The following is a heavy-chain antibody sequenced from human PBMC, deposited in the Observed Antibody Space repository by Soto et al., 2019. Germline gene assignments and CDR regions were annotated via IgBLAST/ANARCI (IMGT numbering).Heavy chain of an antibody. V-gene: IGHV4-34*01. CDR2: INHSGST. Sequence: SETLSLTCAVYGGSFSGYYWSWIRQPPGKGLEWIGEINHSGSTNYNPSLKSRVTISVDTSKDQFSLKLSSVTAADTAVYYCARERRRTERTNYGMDVWGQGTTVTVSS. J-gene: IGHJ6*02. CDR3: ARERRRTERTNYGMDV. CDR1: GGSFSGYY.